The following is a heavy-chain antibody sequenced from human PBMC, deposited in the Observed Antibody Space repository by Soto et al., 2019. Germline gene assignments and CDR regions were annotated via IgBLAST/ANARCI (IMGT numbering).Heavy chain of an antibody. D-gene: IGHD3-10*01. V-gene: IGHV4-59*08. CDR1: GGSISNYY. CDR2: IYYSGGA. Sequence: TLSLTCTVSGGSISNYYWSWIRQRPGKGMEWIGHIYYSGGANYNPSLKSRLTISIETSKNQFSPTLSSVTAADTALYYCARSPSVDRGLTYWFDPGGQGTLVTASS. J-gene: IGHJ5*02. CDR3: ARSPSVDRGLTYWFDP.